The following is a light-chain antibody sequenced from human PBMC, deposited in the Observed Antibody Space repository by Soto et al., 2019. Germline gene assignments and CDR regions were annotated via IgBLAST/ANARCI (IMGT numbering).Light chain of an antibody. J-gene: IGKJ5*01. V-gene: IGKV3-15*01. Sequence: ELVLTQYPATLSVSPWERATLSCRASQSVSSNLAWYQQKPGQAPRLLIYGASTRATGIPARFSGSGSGTEFTLTISSLQSEDFAVYYCQQYNNWPPITFGQGTRLEIK. CDR1: QSVSSN. CDR2: GAS. CDR3: QQYNNWPPIT.